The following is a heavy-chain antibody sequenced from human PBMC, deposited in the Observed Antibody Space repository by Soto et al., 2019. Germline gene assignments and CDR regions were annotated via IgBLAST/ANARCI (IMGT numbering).Heavy chain of an antibody. D-gene: IGHD2-15*01. V-gene: IGHV3-48*03. CDR2: ISGSGTTI. CDR1: GFTFSSYE. J-gene: IGHJ5*02. CDR3: TRDRSCGSCYGNWFDP. Sequence: EVRLVESGGGLVQPGGSLRLSCAASGFTFSSYEMNWVRQAPGKGLEWVSYISGSGTTIYYADSVKGRFTISRDNAENSLYLQMNRLGAEDTAVYYCTRDRSCGSCYGNWFDPWGQGTLVTVSS.